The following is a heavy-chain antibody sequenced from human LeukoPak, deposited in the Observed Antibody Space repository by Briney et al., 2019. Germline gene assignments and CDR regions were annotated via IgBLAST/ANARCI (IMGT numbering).Heavy chain of an antibody. D-gene: IGHD5-12*01. CDR2: IIPRFGTE. J-gene: IGHJ6*03. CDR1: GGTFSRNA. V-gene: IGHV1-69*05. CDR3: ARGVVATRGYYYMDV. Sequence: GASVKVSCKASGGTFSRNAVSWVRQAPGQGLEWMRGIIPRFGTEDYAQKFQGRVTITTDESTTTAYMELNSLRSEDTAVYYCARGVVATRGYYYMDVWGKGTTVTVSS.